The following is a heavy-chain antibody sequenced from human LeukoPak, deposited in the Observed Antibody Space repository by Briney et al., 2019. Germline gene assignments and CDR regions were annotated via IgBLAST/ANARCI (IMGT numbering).Heavy chain of an antibody. D-gene: IGHD3-10*01. CDR3: ARSATRFGELFDWFDP. CDR1: GYTFTNYC. J-gene: IGHJ5*02. Sequence: ASVKVSCKTSGYTFTNYCITWVRQAPGQGLEWMGWISAYNGNTNYAQKLQGRVTMTRDTSTSTAYMELRSLRSDDTAMYYCARSATRFGELFDWFDPWGQGTLVTVFS. V-gene: IGHV1-18*01. CDR2: ISAYNGNT.